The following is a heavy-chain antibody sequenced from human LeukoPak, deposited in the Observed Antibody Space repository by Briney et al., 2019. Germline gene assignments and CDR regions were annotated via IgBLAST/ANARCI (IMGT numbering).Heavy chain of an antibody. D-gene: IGHD6-25*01. CDR1: GFTFSSYW. CDR3: ARLLPAVD. CDR2: IDRDGSTT. V-gene: IGHV3-74*01. Sequence: GGSLRLSCAASGFTFSSYWMHWVRQAPGKGLVWVSRIDRDGSTTSYADSVKGRITISRDNAKNTLYLQMNSLRAEDTAVYYCARLLPAVDWGQGTLVTVSS. J-gene: IGHJ4*02.